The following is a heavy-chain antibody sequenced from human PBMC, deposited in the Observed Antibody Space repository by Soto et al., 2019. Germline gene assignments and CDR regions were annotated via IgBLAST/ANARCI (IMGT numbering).Heavy chain of an antibody. V-gene: IGHV3-48*02. CDR2: ISSSSSTI. Sequence: GGSLRLSCAASGFTFSSYSMNWVRQAPGKGLEWVSYISSSSSTIYYADSVKGRFTISRDNAKNSLYLQMNSLRDEDTAVYYCARGDCSGGSCYFLPTGSFHYWGQGTLVTVSS. D-gene: IGHD2-15*01. CDR3: ARGDCSGGSCYFLPTGSFHY. CDR1: GFTFSSYS. J-gene: IGHJ4*02.